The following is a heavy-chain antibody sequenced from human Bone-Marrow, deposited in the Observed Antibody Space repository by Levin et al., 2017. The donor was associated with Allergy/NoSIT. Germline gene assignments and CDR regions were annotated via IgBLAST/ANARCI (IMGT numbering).Heavy chain of an antibody. J-gene: IGHJ6*02. CDR1: GGSINNGGYY. D-gene: IGHD3-16*01. Sequence: SCTVSGGSINNGGYYWSWIRQSPGRGLEWLGHIFYNGDTKYNPSLKSRLNISVDKSKNQLSLNLRSLTAADTAVYFCAREKPSVMGTYGMDVWGRGTTVTVSS. CDR2: IFYNGDT. CDR3: AREKPSVMGTYGMDV. V-gene: IGHV4-30-4*01.